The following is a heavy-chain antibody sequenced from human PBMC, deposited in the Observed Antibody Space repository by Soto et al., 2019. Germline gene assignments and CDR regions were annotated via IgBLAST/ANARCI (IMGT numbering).Heavy chain of an antibody. J-gene: IGHJ5*02. Sequence: SLQVSCKSSGYTFTSYGIIWLRQALGQGLEWMGWISAYNGNTNYAQKLQGRVTMTTDTSTSTAYMELRSLRSDDTAVYYCARGHPHSSSSWFDPWGQGTLVTFS. D-gene: IGHD6-13*01. CDR1: GYTFTSYG. V-gene: IGHV1-18*01. CDR3: ARGHPHSSSSWFDP. CDR2: ISAYNGNT.